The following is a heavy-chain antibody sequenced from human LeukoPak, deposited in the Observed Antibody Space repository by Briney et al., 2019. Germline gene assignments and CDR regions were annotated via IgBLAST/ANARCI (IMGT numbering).Heavy chain of an antibody. CDR2: ISGRDGRT. Sequence: GGSLRLSCSVSGLTFYTYAMSWVRQAPGKGLEWVSAISGRDGRTYYTDSEKGRFTISRDNSKNTLYLQMKSLSAEDTAVYYCAKEAGIYAAEYFQYWGQGTLVTVSP. CDR3: AKEAGIYAAEYFQY. J-gene: IGHJ1*01. CDR1: GLTFYTYA. D-gene: IGHD3-16*01. V-gene: IGHV3-23*01.